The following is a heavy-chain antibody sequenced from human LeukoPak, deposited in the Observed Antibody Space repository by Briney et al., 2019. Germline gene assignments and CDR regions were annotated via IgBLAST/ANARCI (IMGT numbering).Heavy chain of an antibody. Sequence: GGSLRLSCAASGFTFSSYAMSWVRQAPGKGLERVSAISGSGGSTYYADSVKGRFTISRDNSKNTLYLQMNSLRAEDTAVYYCAKDSFDRGSSWKRYDYWGQGTLVTVSS. CDR3: AKDSFDRGSSWKRYDY. D-gene: IGHD6-13*01. J-gene: IGHJ4*02. CDR2: ISGSGGST. V-gene: IGHV3-23*01. CDR1: GFTFSSYA.